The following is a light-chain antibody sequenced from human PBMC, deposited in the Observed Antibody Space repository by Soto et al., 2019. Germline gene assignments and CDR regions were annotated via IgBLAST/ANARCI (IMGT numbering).Light chain of an antibody. Sequence: EIGLTQSPGILYLSPGDRATLSCRASQTISSGFLAWYQQKVGQAPRLLIYDASNRATGVPDRFSGSGSGTDFSLTISRLEPEDFAVYHCQQYSSSPRTFGQGTRLAIK. CDR1: QTISSGF. CDR2: DAS. J-gene: IGKJ5*01. V-gene: IGKV3-20*01. CDR3: QQYSSSPRT.